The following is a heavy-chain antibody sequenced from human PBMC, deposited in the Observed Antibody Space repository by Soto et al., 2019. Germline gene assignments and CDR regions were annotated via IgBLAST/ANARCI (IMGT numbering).Heavy chain of an antibody. CDR2: ISGSGGNT. J-gene: IGHJ4*02. Sequence: EVQLLESGGGLEQPGGSLRLSCAASGFTFRSYAMSWVRQAPGKGLAWVSAISGSGGNTYYADSVKGRFTVSRDNFKNTLYLQMNSLRAEDTAVYYCAKDLSGTSGEVLLYFDYWGQGTLVTVSS. V-gene: IGHV3-23*01. CDR1: GFTFRSYA. D-gene: IGHD1-26*01. CDR3: AKDLSGTSGEVLLYFDY.